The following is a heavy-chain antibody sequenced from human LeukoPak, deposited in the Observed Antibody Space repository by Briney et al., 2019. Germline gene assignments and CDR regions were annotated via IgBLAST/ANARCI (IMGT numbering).Heavy chain of an antibody. CDR3: AKCPDSSGYYCYFDY. CDR1: GFTFSSYE. Sequence: GGSLRPSCAASGFTFSSYEMNWVRQAPGKGLEWVSSITSSTSYIYYADSVKGRFTISRDNSKNTLYLQMNSLRAEDTAVYYCAKCPDSSGYYCYFDYWGQGTLVTVSS. D-gene: IGHD3-22*01. J-gene: IGHJ4*02. CDR2: ITSSTSYI. V-gene: IGHV3-21*04.